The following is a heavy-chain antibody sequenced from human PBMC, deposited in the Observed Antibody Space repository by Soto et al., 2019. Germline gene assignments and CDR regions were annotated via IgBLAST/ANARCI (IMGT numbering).Heavy chain of an antibody. J-gene: IGHJ4*02. Sequence: QEQLVQSGAEVKKSGSSVKVSCKDTGGLFSSYAVSWVRQAPGQGLEWVGGIIPVFDTVYYALKFQGRAKITANESTNTAYMELSSLRTEDTAMYYSAWGGSGYVWFNEFWGQGTLVTVSS. V-gene: IGHV1-69*01. CDR1: GGLFSSYA. CDR3: AWGGSGYVWFNEF. CDR2: IIPVFDTV. D-gene: IGHD3-22*01.